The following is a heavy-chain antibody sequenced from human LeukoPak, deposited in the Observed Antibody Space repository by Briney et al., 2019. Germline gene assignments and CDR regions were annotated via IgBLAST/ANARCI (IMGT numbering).Heavy chain of an antibody. CDR1: GYSFMDYW. CDR2: IFPHDSDI. D-gene: IGHD6-19*01. Sequence: GESLKISCKGSGYSFMDYWIGWVRQMPGKGPEWMGIIFPHDSDIKYNPSFQGHVTISVDKSISTAYLQWSSLKASDTAMYYCARALYSSGWYRVVGYWGQGTLVTVSS. J-gene: IGHJ4*02. V-gene: IGHV5-51*01. CDR3: ARALYSSGWYRVVGY.